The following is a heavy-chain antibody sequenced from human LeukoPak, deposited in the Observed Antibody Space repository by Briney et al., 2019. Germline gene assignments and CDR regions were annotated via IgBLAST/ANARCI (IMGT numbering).Heavy chain of an antibody. D-gene: IGHD5-24*01. CDR2: INHSGST. CDR1: GGSFSGYY. J-gene: IGHJ6*02. CDR3: ARVLMATIPDYYYYYGMDV. V-gene: IGHV4-34*01. Sequence: SETLSLTCAIYGGSFSGYYWSWIRQPPGKGLEWIGEINHSGSTNYNPSLKSRVTISVDTSKNQFSLKLSSVTAADTAVYYCARVLMATIPDYYYYYGMDVWGQGTTVTVSS.